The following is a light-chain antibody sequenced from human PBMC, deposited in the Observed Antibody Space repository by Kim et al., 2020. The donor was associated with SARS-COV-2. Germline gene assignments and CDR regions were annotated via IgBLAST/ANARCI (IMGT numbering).Light chain of an antibody. CDR1: SSHVWGYNY. V-gene: IGLV2-8*01. J-gene: IGLJ2*01. CDR3: SSYAGSNNLV. CDR2: EVS. Sequence: QSDHLSSTGTSSHVWGYNYVSCDQRHPGKAPKLMIYEVSTRPSGVPDRFSGSKSGNTASLTVSGLQAEDEADYYCSSYAGSNNLVFGGGTQLTVL.